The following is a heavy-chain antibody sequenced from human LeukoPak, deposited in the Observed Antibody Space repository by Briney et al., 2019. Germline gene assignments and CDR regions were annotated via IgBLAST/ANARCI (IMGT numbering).Heavy chain of an antibody. Sequence: SETLSLTCTVSGGSISSSSYYWGWIRQPPGKGLEWIGSIYYSGSTYYNPSLKSRVTISVDTSKNQFSLKLSSVTAADTAVYYCARSGYYYDSSDYSRFDYWGQGTLVTVSS. V-gene: IGHV4-39*07. CDR3: ARSGYYYDSSDYSRFDY. D-gene: IGHD3-22*01. CDR1: GGSISSSSYY. CDR2: IYYSGST. J-gene: IGHJ4*02.